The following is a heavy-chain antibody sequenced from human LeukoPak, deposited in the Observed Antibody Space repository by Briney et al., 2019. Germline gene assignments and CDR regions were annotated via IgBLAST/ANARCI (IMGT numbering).Heavy chain of an antibody. J-gene: IGHJ4*02. D-gene: IGHD3-22*01. Sequence: SVKVSCKASGGTFSSYAISWVRQTPGQGLEWMGRIIPILGIANYAQKFQGRVTITADKSTSTAYMELSSLRSEDTAVYYCARAYYYDSSGYLDYFDYWGQGTLVTVSS. V-gene: IGHV1-69*04. CDR3: ARAYYYDSSGYLDYFDY. CDR2: IIPILGIA. CDR1: GGTFSSYA.